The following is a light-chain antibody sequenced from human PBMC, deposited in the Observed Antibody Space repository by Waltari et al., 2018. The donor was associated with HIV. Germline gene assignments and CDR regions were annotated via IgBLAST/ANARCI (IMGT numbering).Light chain of an antibody. Sequence: QSVLTQLPSASATPGQRGTISCSGSSSTIRRNTVCWYQQLPGTAPKLLTYSNDQRPSGVPDRFSGSKSGTSASLAISGLQSEDEADYYCAAWDDSLNGWVFGGGTKLTVL. J-gene: IGLJ3*02. V-gene: IGLV1-44*01. CDR3: AAWDDSLNGWV. CDR2: SND. CDR1: SSTIRRNT.